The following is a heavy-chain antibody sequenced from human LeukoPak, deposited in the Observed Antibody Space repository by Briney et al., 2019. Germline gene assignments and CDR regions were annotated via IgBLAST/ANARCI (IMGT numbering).Heavy chain of an antibody. J-gene: IGHJ4*02. CDR2: ISGSGGST. V-gene: IGHV3-23*01. CDR3: AKSRLDYCSGGSCYSGY. D-gene: IGHD2-15*01. Sequence: GGSLGLSCAASGFTFSSYAMSWVRQAPGKGLEWVSAISGSGGSTYYADSVKGRFTISRDNSKNTLYLQMNSLRAEDTAVYYCAKSRLDYCSGGSCYSGYWGQGTLVTASS. CDR1: GFTFSSYA.